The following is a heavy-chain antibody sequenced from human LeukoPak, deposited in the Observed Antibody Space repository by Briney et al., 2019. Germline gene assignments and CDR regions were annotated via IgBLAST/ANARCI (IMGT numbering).Heavy chain of an antibody. CDR1: GGSFSGYY. CDR3: ARGRPGSPYIY. D-gene: IGHD3-10*01. J-gene: IGHJ4*02. CDR2: INHSGST. Sequence: SETLSLTCAVYGGSFSGYYWSWIRQPPGKGLEWIGEINHSGSTNYNPSLKSRVTISVDTSENQFSLKLSSVTAADTAVYYCARGRPGSPYIYWGQGTLVTVSS. V-gene: IGHV4-34*01.